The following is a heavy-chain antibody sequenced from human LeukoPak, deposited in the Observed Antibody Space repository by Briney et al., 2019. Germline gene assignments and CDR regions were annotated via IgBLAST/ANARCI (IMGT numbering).Heavy chain of an antibody. D-gene: IGHD5-24*01. CDR3: ARDRMATVNCYYYYMDV. J-gene: IGHJ6*03. V-gene: IGHV4-61*02. CDR2: ICTSGST. CDR1: GGSISSGSYY. Sequence: SETLSLTCTVSGGSISSGSYYWSWIRQPAGKELEWIGRICTSGSTNYNPSLKSRVTISVDTSKNQFSLKLSSVTAADTAVYYCARDRMATVNCYYYYMDVWGKGTTVTVSS.